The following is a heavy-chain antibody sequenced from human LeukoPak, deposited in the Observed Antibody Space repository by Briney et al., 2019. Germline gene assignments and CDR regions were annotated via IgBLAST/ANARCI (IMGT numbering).Heavy chain of an antibody. Sequence: SETLSLTCAVSGYSISSGYYWGWIRQPPGKGLEWIGSIYHSGSTYYNPSLKSRVTISVDTSKNQFSLKLSSVTAADTAVYYCAREPLEESDILTGYRNYFDYWGQGTLVTVSS. CDR3: AREPLEESDILTGYRNYFDY. CDR1: GYSISSGYY. CDR2: IYHSGST. D-gene: IGHD3-9*01. V-gene: IGHV4-38-2*02. J-gene: IGHJ4*02.